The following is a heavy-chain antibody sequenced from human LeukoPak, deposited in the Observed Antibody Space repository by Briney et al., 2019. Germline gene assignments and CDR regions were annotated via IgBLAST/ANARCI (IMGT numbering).Heavy chain of an antibody. Sequence: ASVKVSCKASGYTFTGYYMHWVRQAPGQGLEWMGWINPNSGGTTYAQKFQGRVTMTRDTSISTAYMELSRLRSDDTAVYYCARDGYYGSGSYSAPDYWGQGTLVTVSS. CDR1: GYTFTGYY. V-gene: IGHV1-2*02. CDR2: INPNSGGT. CDR3: ARDGYYGSGSYSAPDY. J-gene: IGHJ4*02. D-gene: IGHD3-10*01.